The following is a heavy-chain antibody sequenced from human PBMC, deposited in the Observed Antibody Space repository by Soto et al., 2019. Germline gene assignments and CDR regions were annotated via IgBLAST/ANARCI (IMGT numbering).Heavy chain of an antibody. J-gene: IGHJ4*02. Sequence: SETLSLTCTVSGGSISSYYWSWIRQPPGKGLEWIGYIYYSGSTNYNPSLKSRVTISVDTSKNQFSLKLSSVTAADTAVYYCARANYDILTGYYFGPHFDYWGQGTLVTVSS. CDR3: ARANYDILTGYYFGPHFDY. V-gene: IGHV4-59*01. CDR1: GGSISSYY. D-gene: IGHD3-9*01. CDR2: IYYSGST.